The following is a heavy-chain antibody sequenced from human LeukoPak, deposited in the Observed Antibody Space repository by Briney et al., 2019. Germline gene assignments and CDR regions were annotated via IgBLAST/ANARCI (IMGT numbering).Heavy chain of an antibody. CDR1: GSRFTSYW. Sequence: GESLKISCKGSGSRFTSYWIAWVRQMPGKGLEWMGIIYPGDSDTRYSPSFQGQVTISADKSISTAYLQWSSLKASDTAMYYCARPDGSWYAAMDVWGKGTTVTVSS. J-gene: IGHJ6*03. V-gene: IGHV5-51*01. CDR3: ARPDGSWYAAMDV. D-gene: IGHD6-13*01. CDR2: IYPGDSDT.